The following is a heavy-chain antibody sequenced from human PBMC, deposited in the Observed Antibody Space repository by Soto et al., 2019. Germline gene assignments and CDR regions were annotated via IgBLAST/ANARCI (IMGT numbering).Heavy chain of an antibody. Sequence: QVQLVQSGAEVKKPGSSVKVSCKACGGTFSNYAISWVRQAPGQGLEWMGGIIPIFGTANYAQKFQGRVTITADESTSTAYMELSSLRSEDTAIYYCAVGSVDIVPTGMKPFDPWGQGTLVTVS. D-gene: IGHD5-12*01. V-gene: IGHV1-69*12. CDR3: AVGSVDIVPTGMKPFDP. CDR1: GGTFSNYA. J-gene: IGHJ5*02. CDR2: IIPIFGTA.